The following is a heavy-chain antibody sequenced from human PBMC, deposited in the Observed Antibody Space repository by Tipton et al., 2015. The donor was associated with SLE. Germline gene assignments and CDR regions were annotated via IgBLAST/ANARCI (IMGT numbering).Heavy chain of an antibody. CDR2: INHSGST. CDR3: ARGSPDSGDYEGPFEI. V-gene: IGHV4-39*07. J-gene: IGHJ3*02. Sequence: TLSLTCTVSGDSISSSSYYWSWIRQPPGKGLEWIGEINHSGSTNYNPFLKSRVTISLDTSKNQFSLKLSSVTAADTAVYYCARGSPDSGDYEGPFEIWGQGTMVTVSS. D-gene: IGHD4-17*01. CDR1: GDSISSSSYY.